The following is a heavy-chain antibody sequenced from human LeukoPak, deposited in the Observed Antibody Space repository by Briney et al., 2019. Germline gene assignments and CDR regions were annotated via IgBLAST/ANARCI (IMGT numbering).Heavy chain of an antibody. D-gene: IGHD4-11*01. Sequence: GESLKISCKGSGYSFTIYWIGWVRQLPGKGLEWMGIIYPRDSDTRYSPSFQGQVSISADKSISTAYVQWSSLKASDTAMYYCAVGAGSNLFDNWGQGTLVTVSS. CDR1: GYSFTIYW. CDR3: AVGAGSNLFDN. CDR2: IYPRDSDT. V-gene: IGHV5-51*01. J-gene: IGHJ4*02.